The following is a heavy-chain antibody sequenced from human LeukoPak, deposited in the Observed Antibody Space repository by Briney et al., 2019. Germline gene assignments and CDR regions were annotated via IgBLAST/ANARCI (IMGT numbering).Heavy chain of an antibody. CDR2: IYSGGST. CDR3: ARDSPRGAFDI. V-gene: IGHV3-53*01. Sequence: GGSLRLSCAASGFTVSSNYMSWVRQAPGKGLEWVSVIYSGGSTYYADSVKGRFTLSRDNSKNTLYLQMNSLRAEDTAVYYCARDSPRGAFDIWGQGTMVTVSS. CDR1: GFTVSSNY. J-gene: IGHJ3*02.